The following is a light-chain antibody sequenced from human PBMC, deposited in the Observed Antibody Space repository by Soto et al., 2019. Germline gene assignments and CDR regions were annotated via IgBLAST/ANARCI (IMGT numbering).Light chain of an antibody. J-gene: IGKJ2*01. CDR1: QSFSTK. Sequence: EIVVTQSPATLSVSPGERATLSCRASQSFSTKLAWYQQRPGQAPRLLIYDASTRATGIPARFSGSGSGPDFTLTISSLQSEDFAVYYCQQYGSSVMYTFGQGTKLEIK. CDR2: DAS. CDR3: QQYGSSVMYT. V-gene: IGKV3-15*01.